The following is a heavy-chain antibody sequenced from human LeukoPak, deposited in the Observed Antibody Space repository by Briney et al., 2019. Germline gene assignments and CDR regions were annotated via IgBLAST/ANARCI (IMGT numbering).Heavy chain of an antibody. CDR2: IYYSGST. Sequence: SETLSLTCTVSGGSISSHYWSWIRQPPEKGLEWIGYIYYSGSTNYNPSLKSRVTISVDTSKNQFSLKLSSVTAADTAVYYCAREAYYYGSGSPGGWFDPWGQGTLVTVSS. CDR1: GGSISSHY. V-gene: IGHV4-59*11. CDR3: AREAYYYGSGSPGGWFDP. J-gene: IGHJ5*02. D-gene: IGHD3-10*01.